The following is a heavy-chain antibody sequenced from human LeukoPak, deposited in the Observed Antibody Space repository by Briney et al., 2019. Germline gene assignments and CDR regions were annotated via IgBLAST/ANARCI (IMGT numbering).Heavy chain of an antibody. CDR2: IIPIFGTA. J-gene: IGHJ4*02. CDR1: GGTFSSYA. V-gene: IGHV1-69*13. Sequence: GASVKVSCKASGGTFSSYAISWERQAPGQGLEWMGGIIPIFGTANYAQKFQGRVTITADESTSTAYMELSSLRSEDTAVYYCARGSPPPSLYYFHYWGQGTLVTVSS. CDR3: ARGSPPPSLYYFHY.